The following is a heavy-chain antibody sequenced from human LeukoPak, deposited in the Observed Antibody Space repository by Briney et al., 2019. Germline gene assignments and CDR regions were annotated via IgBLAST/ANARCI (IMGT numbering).Heavy chain of an antibody. CDR1: GYTFTNYG. D-gene: IGHD5-12*01. Sequence: ASVTVSCTASGYTFTNYGITWVRHAPGQGLEWMGWISGHQGNTKYAQNFQGRVTMTIDTSTSTAYMDLRSLRSDDTAIYFCARSDLATITAGPFEYWGQGTLVAVSS. V-gene: IGHV1-18*01. CDR2: ISGHQGNT. CDR3: ARSDLATITAGPFEY. J-gene: IGHJ4*02.